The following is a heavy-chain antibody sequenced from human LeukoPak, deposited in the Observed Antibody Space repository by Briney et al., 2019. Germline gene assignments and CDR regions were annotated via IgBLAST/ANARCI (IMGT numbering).Heavy chain of an antibody. CDR2: ISAYNGNT. V-gene: IGHV1-18*01. J-gene: IGHJ6*03. CDR1: GYTFTSYG. Sequence: GASVKVSCKASGYTFTSYGISWVRQAPGQGLEWMGWISAYNGNTNYAQKLQGRVTMTTDTSTSTAYMELRSLRSDDTAVYYCARGYYDFWSGYYWRYYYYYMDVWGKGTTVTVSS. D-gene: IGHD3-3*01. CDR3: ARGYYDFWSGYYWRYYYYYMDV.